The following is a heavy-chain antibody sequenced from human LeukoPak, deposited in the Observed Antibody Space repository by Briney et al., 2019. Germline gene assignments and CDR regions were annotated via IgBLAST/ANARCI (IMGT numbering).Heavy chain of an antibody. CDR1: GFTFSSYW. J-gene: IGHJ5*02. Sequence: GGSLRLSCAASGFTFSSYWMSWVRQAPGKGLEWVANIKQDGSEKYYVDSVKGRFTISRDNAKNSLYLQMNSLRAEDTALYHCARWWELRRVGRGNSWFDPWGQGTLVTVSS. D-gene: IGHD1-26*01. CDR3: ARWWELRRVGRGNSWFDP. V-gene: IGHV3-7*03. CDR2: IKQDGSEK.